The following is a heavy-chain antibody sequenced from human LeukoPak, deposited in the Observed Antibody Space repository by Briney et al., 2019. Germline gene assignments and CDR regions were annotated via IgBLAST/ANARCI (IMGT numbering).Heavy chain of an antibody. Sequence: PSQTLSLTCTVSGGSISSGGYYWSCIRQPPGKGLECIGYIYHSGSTYYNPSLKSRVTISVDRSKNQFSLKLSSVTAADTAVYYCASSFGVVIPLVYWGQGTLVTVSS. J-gene: IGHJ4*02. CDR1: GGSISSGGYY. CDR3: ASSFGVVIPLVY. CDR2: IYHSGST. D-gene: IGHD3-3*01. V-gene: IGHV4-30-2*01.